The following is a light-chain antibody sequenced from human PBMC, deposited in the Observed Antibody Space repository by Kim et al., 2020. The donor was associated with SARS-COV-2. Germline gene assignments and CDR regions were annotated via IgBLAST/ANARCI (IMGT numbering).Light chain of an antibody. Sequence: ASIEDRVNRSCQASQRFSGWLAWYHQRPGKAPNLLIFDASSLNGGVPSRFSGSGAGTEFTLTISSLHPEDLGIYYCQQYATYPWTFGDGTKVDIK. CDR2: DAS. CDR3: QQYATYPWT. V-gene: IGKV1-5*01. CDR1: QRFSGW. J-gene: IGKJ1*01.